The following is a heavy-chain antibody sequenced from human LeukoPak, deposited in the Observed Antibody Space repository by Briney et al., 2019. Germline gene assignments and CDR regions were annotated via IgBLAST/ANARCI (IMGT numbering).Heavy chain of an antibody. CDR2: IKQDGSEK. V-gene: IGHV3-7*01. CDR3: ARRSIVVAAAYDAFDI. D-gene: IGHD3-22*01. J-gene: IGHJ3*02. Sequence: GGSLRLSCAASGFTFSSSWMSWVRQAPGKGLEWVANIKQDGSEKYYVDSVKGRFTISRDIAKNSLYLQMNSLRAEDTAVYYCARRSIVVAAAYDAFDIWGQGTLVTVSS. CDR1: GFTFSSSW.